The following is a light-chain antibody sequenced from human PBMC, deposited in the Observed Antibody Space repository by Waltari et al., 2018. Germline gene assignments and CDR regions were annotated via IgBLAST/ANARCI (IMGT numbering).Light chain of an antibody. CDR3: QSYGSDWV. CDR2: GNN. V-gene: IGLV1-40*01. J-gene: IGLJ3*02. Sequence: QSVLTQPPSVSGAPGPRVTTSRTGSSSNIGAGFPVYWYQPLPGTAPKLLIYGNNNRPSGVPDRFSGSKSGTSASLAITGLQAEDEADYYCQSYGSDWVFGGGTKLTVL. CDR1: SSNIGAGFP.